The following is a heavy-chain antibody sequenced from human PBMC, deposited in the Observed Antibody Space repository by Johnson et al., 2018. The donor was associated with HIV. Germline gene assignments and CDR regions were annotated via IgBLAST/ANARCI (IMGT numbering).Heavy chain of an antibody. V-gene: IGHV3-53*01. CDR1: GFTVSSNY. CDR3: AKGRGYDYDALDF. J-gene: IGHJ3*01. CDR2: IYSGGIT. D-gene: IGHD5-12*01. Sequence: VQLVESGGGLIQPGGSLRLSCAASGFTVSSNYMSWVRQAPGKGLEWVSLIYSGGITYYADSVRGRFSISRDKSKDTLYLQMSSLRAEDTAVYYCAKGRGYDYDALDFWGQGTMVTVSS.